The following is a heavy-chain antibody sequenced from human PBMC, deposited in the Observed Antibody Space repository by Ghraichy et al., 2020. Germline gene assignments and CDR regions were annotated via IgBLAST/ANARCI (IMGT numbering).Heavy chain of an antibody. V-gene: IGHV1-18*04. J-gene: IGHJ4*02. CDR3: ASSYFYESSAYEDH. Sequence: ASVKVSCKASGYNFKNYGLNWVRQAPGQGLEWMGWISVYNDKTHYTQKFQGRVAMTTDTSTSTAYMELRSLTSDDTAVYYCASSYFYESSAYEDHWGQGTLVTVSS. D-gene: IGHD3-22*01. CDR2: ISVYNDKT. CDR1: GYNFKNYG.